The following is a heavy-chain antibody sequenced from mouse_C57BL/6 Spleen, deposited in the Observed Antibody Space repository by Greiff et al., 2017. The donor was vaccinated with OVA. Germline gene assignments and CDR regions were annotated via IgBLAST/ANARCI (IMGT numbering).Heavy chain of an antibody. CDR1: GFNIKNTY. D-gene: IGHD1-1*01. Sequence: VHVKQSVAELVRPGASVKLSCTASGFNIKNTYMHWVKQRPEQGLEWIGRIDPANGNTKYAPKFQGKATITADTSSNTAYLQLSSLTSEDTAIYYCARSRATVVYFDYWGQGTTLTVSS. CDR2: IDPANGNT. V-gene: IGHV14-3*01. CDR3: ARSRATVVYFDY. J-gene: IGHJ2*01.